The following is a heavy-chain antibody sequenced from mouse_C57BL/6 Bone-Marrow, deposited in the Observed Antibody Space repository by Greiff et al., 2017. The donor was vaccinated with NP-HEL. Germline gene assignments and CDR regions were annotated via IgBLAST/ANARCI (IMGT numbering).Heavy chain of an antibody. CDR1: GYAFSSSW. Sequence: QVQLQQPGAELVKPGASVKISCKASGYAFSSSWMNWVKQRPGKGLEWIGRIYPGDGDTNYNGKFKGKATLTADKSSSTAYMQLSSLTSEDSAVYFCAREGKNWGTGTTVTVSS. CDR3: AREGKN. J-gene: IGHJ1*03. V-gene: IGHV1-82*01. CDR2: IYPGDGDT.